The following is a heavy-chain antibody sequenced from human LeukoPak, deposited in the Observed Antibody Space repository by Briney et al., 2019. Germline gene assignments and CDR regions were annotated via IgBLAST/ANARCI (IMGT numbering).Heavy chain of an antibody. Sequence: GGSLRLSCAASGFTFSSYDMHWVRQATGKGLEWISAIGTAGDTYYPGSLKGRFTISRENAKNSLYLQMNCLRAGDTAVYYCARSLLAGTRGAFDIWGQGTMVTVSS. CDR1: GFTFSSYD. CDR3: ARSLLAGTRGAFDI. J-gene: IGHJ3*02. V-gene: IGHV3-13*04. CDR2: IGTAGDT. D-gene: IGHD6-19*01.